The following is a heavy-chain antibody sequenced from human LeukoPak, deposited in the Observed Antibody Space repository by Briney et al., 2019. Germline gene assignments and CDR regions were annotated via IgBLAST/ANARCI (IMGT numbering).Heavy chain of an antibody. D-gene: IGHD3-22*01. CDR1: GYTFTSYY. CDR3: ARDRAIRDDSSGYYYSRRVGAFDI. J-gene: IGHJ3*02. Sequence: ASVKVSCKASGYTFTSYYMHWVRQAPGQGLEWMGIINPSGGSTSYAQKFQGRVTMTRDMSTSTVYMELSSLRSEDTAVYYCARDRAIRDDSSGYYYSRRVGAFDIWGQGTMVTVSS. V-gene: IGHV1-46*01. CDR2: INPSGGST.